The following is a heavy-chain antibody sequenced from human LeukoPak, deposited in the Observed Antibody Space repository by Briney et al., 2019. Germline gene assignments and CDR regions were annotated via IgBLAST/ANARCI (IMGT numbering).Heavy chain of an antibody. CDR2: ISAYNGNT. CDR3: ARVRIAVAGTYYFDY. Sequence: GASVKVSCKASGYTFTSYGISWVRQAPGQGLEWMGWISAYNGNTNYAQKLQGRVTMTTDTSTSTAYMELRSLRSDDTAVYYCARVRIAVAGTYYFDYWGQGTLVTVSS. CDR1: GYTFTSYG. J-gene: IGHJ4*02. V-gene: IGHV1-18*01. D-gene: IGHD6-19*01.